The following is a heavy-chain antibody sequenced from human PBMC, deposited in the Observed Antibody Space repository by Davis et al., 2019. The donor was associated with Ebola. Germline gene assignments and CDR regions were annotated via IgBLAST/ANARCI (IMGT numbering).Heavy chain of an antibody. CDR3: AKATIPTPPGNCFDS. J-gene: IGHJ4*02. CDR2: IKPDGSNK. V-gene: IGHV3-7*03. D-gene: IGHD1-26*01. CDR1: GFTFSNYW. Sequence: GESLKISCAASGFTFSNYWMSWVRQAPGEGPGWVANIKPDGSNKYYADSVKGRFTISRDNSKSTLYLQMNSLRAEDTAIYYCAKATIPTPPGNCFDSWGQGTLVTVSS.